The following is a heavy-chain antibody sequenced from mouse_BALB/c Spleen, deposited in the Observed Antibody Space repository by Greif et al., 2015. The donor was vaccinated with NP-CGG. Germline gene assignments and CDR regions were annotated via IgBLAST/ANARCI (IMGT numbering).Heavy chain of an antibody. V-gene: IGHV1-54*01. CDR1: GYAFTNYL. CDR2: INPGSGGT. D-gene: IGHD2-4*01. Sequence: QVQLQQPGAELVRPGTSVKVSCKASGYAFTNYLIEWVKQRPGQGLEWIGVINPGSGGTNYNEKFKGKATLTADKSSSTAYMQLSSLTSDDSAVYFCAREGLRRFDYWGQGTTLTVSS. CDR3: AREGLRRFDY. J-gene: IGHJ2*01.